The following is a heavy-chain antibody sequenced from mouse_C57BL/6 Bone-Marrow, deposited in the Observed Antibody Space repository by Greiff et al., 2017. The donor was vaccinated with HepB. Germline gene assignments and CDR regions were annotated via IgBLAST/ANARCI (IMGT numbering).Heavy chain of an antibody. Sequence: VQLKQSVAELVRPGASVKLSCTASGFNIKNTYMHWVKQRPEQGLEWIGRIDPANGNTKYAPKFQGKATITADTSSNTAYLQLSSLTSEDTAIYYCASLDYYGSSPWYFDVWGTGTTVTVSS. CDR1: GFNIKNTY. D-gene: IGHD1-1*01. CDR2: IDPANGNT. V-gene: IGHV14-3*01. CDR3: ASLDYYGSSPWYFDV. J-gene: IGHJ1*03.